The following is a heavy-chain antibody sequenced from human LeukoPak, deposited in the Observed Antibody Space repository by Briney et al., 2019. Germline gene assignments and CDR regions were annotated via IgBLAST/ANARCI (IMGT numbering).Heavy chain of an antibody. Sequence: PSETLSLTCSVSGGSINSYYWSWIRQPPGKGPEWIGFIYYTGSTNYDPSLRSRVTISVDTSKNQVSLKLSSVTAADTAVYYCARRRAYNDYAAGLYYYFMDVWGKGTTVVVSS. CDR2: IYYTGST. V-gene: IGHV4-59*01. CDR1: GGSINSYY. J-gene: IGHJ6*03. D-gene: IGHD4-17*01. CDR3: ARRRAYNDYAAGLYYYFMDV.